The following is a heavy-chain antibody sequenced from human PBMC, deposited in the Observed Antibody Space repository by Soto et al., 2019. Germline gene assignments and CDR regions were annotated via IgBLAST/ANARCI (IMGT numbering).Heavy chain of an antibody. CDR2: ISYDGSNK. V-gene: IGHV3-30*18. CDR1: VFTFSSYG. Sequence: PGGSLRLSCAASVFTFSSYGMHWVRQDPGKGLEWVAVISYDGSNKYYADSVKGRFTISRDNSKNTLYLQMNSLRAEDTAVYYCAKEGVGRFLEWLSPFAPDAFDIWGQGTMVTVSS. J-gene: IGHJ3*02. D-gene: IGHD3-3*01. CDR3: AKEGVGRFLEWLSPFAPDAFDI.